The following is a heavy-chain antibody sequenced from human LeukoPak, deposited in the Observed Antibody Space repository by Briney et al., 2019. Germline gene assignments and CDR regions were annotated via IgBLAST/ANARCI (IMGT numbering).Heavy chain of an antibody. D-gene: IGHD1-26*01. J-gene: IGHJ4*02. Sequence: PSQTLSLTCTVSGGSISSGSYYWSWIRQPAGKGLEWIGRIYTSGSTNYNPSLQSRVTISVDTSKNQFSLKLSSVTAADTAVYYCARDGGATLNWGQGTLVTVSS. CDR1: GGSISSGSYY. CDR3: ARDGGATLN. V-gene: IGHV4-61*02. CDR2: IYTSGST.